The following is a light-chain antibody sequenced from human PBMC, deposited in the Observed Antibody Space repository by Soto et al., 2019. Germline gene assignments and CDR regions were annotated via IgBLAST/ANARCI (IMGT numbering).Light chain of an antibody. CDR1: QSISTY. CDR3: QQSFITPPLT. J-gene: IGKJ4*01. CDR2: GAS. Sequence: DIQMSQSPSSLSASIGDRITITCRASQSISTYLNWYQQKPGKAPRLLIYGASTLQNGVPSRFSGSWSATDYTLTINSLQPEDFATYYCQQSFITPPLTFGGGTTVEMK. V-gene: IGKV1-39*01.